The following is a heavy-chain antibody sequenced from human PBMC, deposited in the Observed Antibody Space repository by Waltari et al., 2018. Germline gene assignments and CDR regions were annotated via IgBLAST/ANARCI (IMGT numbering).Heavy chain of an antibody. CDR2: ISRSSSTI. V-gene: IGHV3-48*01. CDR3: ARDHTIFGVAMSPPLDY. Sequence: EVQLVESGGGWVQPGGSLRLSCAASGFTFRSYSMHWVRQAPGKGLDWVSYISRSSSTIYYADSVKGRFTISRDNAKNSLYLRMNSLRAEDTAVYYCARDHTIFGVAMSPPLDYWGQGTLVTVSS. D-gene: IGHD3-3*01. CDR1: GFTFRSYS. J-gene: IGHJ4*02.